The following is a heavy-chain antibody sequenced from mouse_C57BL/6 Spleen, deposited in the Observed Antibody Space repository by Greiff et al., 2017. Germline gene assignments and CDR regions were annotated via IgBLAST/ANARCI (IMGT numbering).Heavy chain of an antibody. CDR3: TTGGYQTFYYFDY. J-gene: IGHJ2*01. D-gene: IGHD2-2*01. CDR2: IDPEDGDT. Sequence: EVQLQQSGAELVRPGASVKLSCTASGFNIKDYYMHWVKQRPEQGLEWIGRIDPEDGDTEYAPKFQGKATMTADTSSNTAYLQLSSLTSEDTAVYYCTTGGYQTFYYFDYWGQGTTLTVSS. CDR1: GFNIKDYY. V-gene: IGHV14-1*01.